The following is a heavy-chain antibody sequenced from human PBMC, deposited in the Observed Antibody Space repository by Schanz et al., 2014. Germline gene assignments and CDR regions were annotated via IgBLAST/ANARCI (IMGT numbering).Heavy chain of an antibody. D-gene: IGHD1-1*01. V-gene: IGHV3-23*01. Sequence: EVQLLESGGGLVQPGGSLRLSCAASGFTFSDYSMNWVRQAPGKGLEWVSAISGSGGSTYYADSVKGRFTISRDNSKNTLYLQMNSLRAEDTALYYCARDRRNADLDYWGQGTLVTVSS. CDR1: GFTFSDYS. CDR2: ISGSGGST. CDR3: ARDRRNADLDY. J-gene: IGHJ4*02.